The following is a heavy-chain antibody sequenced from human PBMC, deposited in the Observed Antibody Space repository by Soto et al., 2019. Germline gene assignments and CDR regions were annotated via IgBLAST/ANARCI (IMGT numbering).Heavy chain of an antibody. Sequence: EVQLLESGGGLVQAGGSLRLSCAASGFTLSSYAMSWVRQAPGKGLEWVSAISGSGGSTYYADSVKGRFTISRDNSKNTLYLQMNSLRAEDTAVYYCAKDFHLLEGWDYWGQGTLVTVSS. V-gene: IGHV3-23*01. CDR3: AKDFHLLEGWDY. D-gene: IGHD3-3*01. J-gene: IGHJ4*02. CDR1: GFTLSSYA. CDR2: ISGSGGST.